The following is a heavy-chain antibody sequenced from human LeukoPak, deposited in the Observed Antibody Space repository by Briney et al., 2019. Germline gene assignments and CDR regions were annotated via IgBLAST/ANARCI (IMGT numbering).Heavy chain of an antibody. CDR3: ARDGPIYYDSSGYFQH. CDR2: ISAYNGNT. Sequence: GASVKVSCKASGYTFTSYGISWVRQAPGQGLEWMGWISAYNGNTNYAQKLQGRVTMTTDTSTSTAYMELRSLRSDDTAVYYCARDGPIYYDSSGYFQHWGQGTLVTVSS. D-gene: IGHD3-22*01. V-gene: IGHV1-18*01. CDR1: GYTFTSYG. J-gene: IGHJ1*01.